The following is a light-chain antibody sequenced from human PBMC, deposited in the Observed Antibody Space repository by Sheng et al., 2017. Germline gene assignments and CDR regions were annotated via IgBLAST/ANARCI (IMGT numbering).Light chain of an antibody. CDR1: QSVSYGYDNENY. CDR3: HHRWT. J-gene: IGKJ1*01. V-gene: IGKV4-1*01. Sequence: DIVLTQSPDSLAVSLGETATINCKSSQSVSYGYDNENYLAWYQKKPGQPPKLLIYRASSRDFGVPDRFSGSGSGTSFSLTINNLQAEDVAVYYCHHRWTFGQGTRVDI. CDR2: RAS.